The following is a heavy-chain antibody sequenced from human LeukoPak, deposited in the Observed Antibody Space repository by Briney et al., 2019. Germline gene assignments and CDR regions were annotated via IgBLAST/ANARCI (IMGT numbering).Heavy chain of an antibody. J-gene: IGHJ3*02. D-gene: IGHD1-7*01. CDR1: GYSFTSYW. CDR2: IYPGDSDT. Sequence: GESLKISCKGSGYSFTSYWIGWVRQMPGKGLEWMGIIYPGDSDTRYSPSFQGQVTISADKSISTASLQWSSLKASDPAMYYCARIGITGTTSQGAFDIWGQGTMVTVSS. CDR3: ARIGITGTTSQGAFDI. V-gene: IGHV5-51*01.